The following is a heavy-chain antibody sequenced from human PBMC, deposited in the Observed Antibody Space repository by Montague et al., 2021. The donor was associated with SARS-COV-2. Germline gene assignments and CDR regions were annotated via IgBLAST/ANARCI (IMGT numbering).Heavy chain of an antibody. CDR2: IYYSGST. V-gene: IGHV4-59*01. Sequence: SQTLSLTCTVSGGSISSYYWSWIRQPPGKGLEWIGYIYYSGSTNYNPSLKSRVTISVDTSKNQFSLKLSSVTAADTAVYYCARDTLGDYYYYGMDVWGQGTTVTVSS. CDR3: ARDTLGDYYYYGMDV. J-gene: IGHJ6*02. CDR1: GGSISSYY.